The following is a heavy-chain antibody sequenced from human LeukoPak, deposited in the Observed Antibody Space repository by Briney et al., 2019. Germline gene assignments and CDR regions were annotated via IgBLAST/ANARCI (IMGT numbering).Heavy chain of an antibody. CDR2: INHSGST. J-gene: IGHJ4*02. D-gene: IGHD2-21*02. CDR1: GGSFSGYY. V-gene: IGHV4-34*01. Sequence: PSETLSLTCAVYGGSFSGYYWSWIRQPPGKGLEWIGEINHSGSTNYNPSLKSRVTISVDTSKNQFSLKLSSVTAADTAVYYCARSEVTAIQEASFDYWGQGTLVTVSS. CDR3: ARSEVTAIQEASFDY.